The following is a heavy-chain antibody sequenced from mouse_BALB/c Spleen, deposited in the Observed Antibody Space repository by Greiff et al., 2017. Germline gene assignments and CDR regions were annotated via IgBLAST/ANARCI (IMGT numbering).Heavy chain of an antibody. J-gene: IGHJ4*01. CDR3: ARPRSRYDEGYAMDY. D-gene: IGHD2-14*01. Sequence: QVQLKQSGPGLVQPSQSLSITCTVSGFSLTSYGVHWVRQSPGKGLEWLGVIWSGGSTDYNAAFISRLSISKDNSKSQVFFKMNSLQANDTAIYYCARPRSRYDEGYAMDYWGQGTSVTVSS. CDR1: GFSLTSYG. V-gene: IGHV2-2*02. CDR2: IWSGGST.